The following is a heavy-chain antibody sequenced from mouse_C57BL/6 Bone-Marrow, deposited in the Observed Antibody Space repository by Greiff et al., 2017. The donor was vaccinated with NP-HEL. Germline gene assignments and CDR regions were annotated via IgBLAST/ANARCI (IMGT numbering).Heavy chain of an antibody. CDR1: GFTFSSYT. Sequence: DVMLVESGGGLVKPGGSLKLSCAASGFTFSSYTMSWVRQTPEKRLEWVATISGGGGNTYYPDSVKGRFTISRDNAKNTLYLQMSSLRSEDTALYDCARKGETPFDYWGQGTTLTVSS. J-gene: IGHJ2*01. CDR2: ISGGGGNT. CDR3: ARKGETPFDY. V-gene: IGHV5-9*01.